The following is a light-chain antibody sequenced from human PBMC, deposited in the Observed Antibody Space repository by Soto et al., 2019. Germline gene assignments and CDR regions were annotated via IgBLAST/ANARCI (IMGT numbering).Light chain of an antibody. CDR3: QQYGSSPRT. Sequence: PGERATLSCRASQSVSSNFLAWYQQKPGQAPRLLIYGASNRATGIPDKFNGSGSGTDFTLTISRLEPEDFAMYYCQQYGSSPRTFGQGTKV. V-gene: IGKV3-20*01. CDR2: GAS. J-gene: IGKJ1*01. CDR1: QSVSSNF.